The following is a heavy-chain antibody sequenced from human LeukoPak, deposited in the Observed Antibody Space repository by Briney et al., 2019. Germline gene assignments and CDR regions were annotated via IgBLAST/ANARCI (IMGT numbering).Heavy chain of an antibody. D-gene: IGHD6-13*01. CDR2: IYYSGST. Sequence: PSETLSLTCTVSGGSISSSSYYWGWIRQPPGKGLEWIGSIYYSGSTYYSPSLKSRVTISVDTSKNQFSLKLNSVTAADTAVYYCARRRYSSSWNSFDYWGQGTLVTVSS. V-gene: IGHV4-39*01. CDR3: ARRRYSSSWNSFDY. CDR1: GGSISSSSYY. J-gene: IGHJ4*02.